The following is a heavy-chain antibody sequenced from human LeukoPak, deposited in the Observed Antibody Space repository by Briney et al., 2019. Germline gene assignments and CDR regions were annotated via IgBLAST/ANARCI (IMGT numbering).Heavy chain of an antibody. CDR1: GFTFSSYS. V-gene: IGHV3-48*01. CDR2: ISSSSSTI. CDR3: ARGSYCSGGSCYRYAFDI. D-gene: IGHD2-15*01. Sequence: GGSLRLSCAASGFTFSSYSMNWVRQAPGKGLEWVSYISSSSSTIYYADSVKGRFTISRDNAKNSLYLQMNSLRAEDTAVYHCARGSYCSGGSCYRYAFDIWGQGTMVTVSS. J-gene: IGHJ3*02.